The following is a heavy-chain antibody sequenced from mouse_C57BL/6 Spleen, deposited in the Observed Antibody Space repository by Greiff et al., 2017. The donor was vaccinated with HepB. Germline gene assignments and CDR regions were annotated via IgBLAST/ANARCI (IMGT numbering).Heavy chain of an antibody. J-gene: IGHJ1*03. D-gene: IGHD5-1*01. Sequence: VQLQQSGAELARPGASVKLSCKASGYTFTSYGISWVKQRTGQGLEWIGEIYPRSGNTYYNEKFKGKATLTADKSSSTAYMELRNLTSEDSAVYFCARSTGDWYFDVWGTGTTVTVSS. CDR2: IYPRSGNT. CDR1: GYTFTSYG. CDR3: ARSTGDWYFDV. V-gene: IGHV1-81*01.